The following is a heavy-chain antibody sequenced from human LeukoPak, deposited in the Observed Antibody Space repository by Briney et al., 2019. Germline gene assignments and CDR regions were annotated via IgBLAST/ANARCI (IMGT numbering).Heavy chain of an antibody. CDR2: INHSGST. D-gene: IGHD4-17*01. J-gene: IGHJ3*02. Sequence: SETLSLTCAVYGGSFSGYYWSWIRQPPGKGLDWIGEINHSGSTNYNPSLKSRVTISVGTSKNQFSLKLSSVTAADTAVYYCARSYGDYVWFSAFDIWGQGTMVTVSS. CDR1: GGSFSGYY. CDR3: ARSYGDYVWFSAFDI. V-gene: IGHV4-34*01.